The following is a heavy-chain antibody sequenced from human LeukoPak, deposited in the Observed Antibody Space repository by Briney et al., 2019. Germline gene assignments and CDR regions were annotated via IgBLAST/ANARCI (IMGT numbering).Heavy chain of an antibody. CDR3: ARAPGRSVTAPVPD. J-gene: IGHJ4*02. CDR2: INPSSGGT. Sequence: ASVKVSCKASGYTFTAYHIHWVRQAPGQGLEWMGWINPSSGGTSYPQKFQGRVTMTRDTSISTVYMEMISLRSDDTAIFYCARAPGRSVTAPVPDWGQGTLVTVSS. CDR1: GYTFTAYH. V-gene: IGHV1-2*02. D-gene: IGHD4-17*01.